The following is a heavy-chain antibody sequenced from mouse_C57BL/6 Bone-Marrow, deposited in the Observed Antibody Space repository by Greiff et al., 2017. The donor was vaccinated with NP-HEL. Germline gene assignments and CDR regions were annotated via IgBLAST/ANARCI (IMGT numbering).Heavy chain of an antibody. CDR3: AGWDVGYYFDY. CDR2: ISSGGSYT. D-gene: IGHD4-1*01. CDR1: GFTFSSYG. J-gene: IGHJ2*01. V-gene: IGHV5-6*02. Sequence: EVMLVESGGDLVKPGGSLKLSCAASGFTFSSYGMSWVRQTPDKRLEWVATISSGGSYTYYPDSVKGRFTISRDNAKNTLYLQMSSLKSEDTAMYYCAGWDVGYYFDYWGQGTTLTVSS.